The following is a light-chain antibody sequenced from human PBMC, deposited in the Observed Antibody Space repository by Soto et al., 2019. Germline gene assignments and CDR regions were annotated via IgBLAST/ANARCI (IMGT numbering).Light chain of an antibody. CDR1: QDISTS. J-gene: IGKJ2*03. CDR2: PAS. CDR3: QHLRTYPFS. Sequence: DIQLTQSPSFLSASVGDRVTVSCRASQDISTSLAWFQQKAGKVPQLLVYPASTLQEGVPSRFSGSGSGTYFTLTINNLQAEDFATYYCQHLRTYPFSFGQGTKLDIK. V-gene: IGKV1-9*01.